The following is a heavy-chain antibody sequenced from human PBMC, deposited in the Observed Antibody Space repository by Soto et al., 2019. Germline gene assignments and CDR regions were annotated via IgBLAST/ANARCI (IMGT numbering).Heavy chain of an antibody. CDR1: GYTFTGYY. V-gene: IGHV1-2*02. J-gene: IGHJ6*01. CDR3: ARVASEQSIFGVVITYYYYCMQV. D-gene: IGHD3-3*01. CDR2: INPNSGGT. Sequence: ASVRVSCKASGYTFTGYYMHWVRQAAGQGLEWMGWINPNSGGTNYAQKFQGRVTMTRDTSISTAYMELSRLRSDDTAVYYCARVASEQSIFGVVITYYYYCMQVWGQGTTVIVSS.